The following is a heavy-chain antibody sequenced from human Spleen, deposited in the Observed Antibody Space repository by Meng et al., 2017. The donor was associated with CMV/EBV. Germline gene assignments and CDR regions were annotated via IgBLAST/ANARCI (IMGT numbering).Heavy chain of an antibody. CDR2: IIPIFGTA. D-gene: IGHD5-12*01. J-gene: IGHJ6*02. CDR3: ASGSIAATTQYDYHYGMDV. V-gene: IGHV1-69*05. CDR1: EDSFCIYA. Sequence: SIKASFKAYEDSFCIYAISWVRQAPGQGLEWMGGIIPIFGTANYAQKFQGRVTITTDESTSTAYMELSSLRSEDTAVYYCASGSIAATTQYDYHYGMDVWGQGTTVTVSS.